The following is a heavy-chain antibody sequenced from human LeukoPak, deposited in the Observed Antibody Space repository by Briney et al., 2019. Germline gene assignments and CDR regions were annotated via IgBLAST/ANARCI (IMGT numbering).Heavy chain of an antibody. CDR2: INPNSGGT. Sequence: ASVKVSCKPSRYTFTAYYMHSVRQAPGPGLEWMGWINPNSGGTKYAQKVQGRVTMTKDTSISTAYMELSRLRCDGTAVYYCARDGGDSSYRRWFDPWGQGTLVTVSS. V-gene: IGHV1-2*02. CDR3: ARDGGDSSYRRWFDP. D-gene: IGHD6-13*01. J-gene: IGHJ5*02. CDR1: RYTFTAYY.